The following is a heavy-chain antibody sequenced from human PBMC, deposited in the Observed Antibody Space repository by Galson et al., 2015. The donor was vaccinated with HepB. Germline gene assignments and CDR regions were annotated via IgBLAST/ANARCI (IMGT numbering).Heavy chain of an antibody. CDR3: ARDPSSNSNGMDV. J-gene: IGHJ6*02. CDR1: GGAISSGGYY. Sequence: LSLTCTVSGGAISSGGYYWSWIRQHPGEGLEWIAFIFYTGNSYYNPSLKSRVTISVDTSKNQFSLKLNSVTAADTAVYYCARDPSSNSNGMDVWGQGTMVTVSS. V-gene: IGHV4-31*03. D-gene: IGHD6-6*01. CDR2: IFYTGNS.